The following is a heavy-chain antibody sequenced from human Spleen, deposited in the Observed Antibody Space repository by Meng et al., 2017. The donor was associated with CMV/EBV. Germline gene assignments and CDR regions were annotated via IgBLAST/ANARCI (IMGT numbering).Heavy chain of an antibody. J-gene: IGHJ5*02. CDR2: IDHSGST. CDR1: GGSFSGYY. D-gene: IGHD2-2*01. CDR3: APRQLLYRFWFHP. Sequence: SETLSLTCAVYGGSFSGYYWSWIRQPPGKGLEWIGEIDHSGSTNYNPSLKGRDTISIDTSKNQISLKLSSATAADTAIYYCAPRQLLYRFWFHPWGQGTLVTVSS. V-gene: IGHV4-34*01.